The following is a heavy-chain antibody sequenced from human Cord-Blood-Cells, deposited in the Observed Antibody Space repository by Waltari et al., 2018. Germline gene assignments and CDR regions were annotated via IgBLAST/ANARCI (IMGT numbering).Heavy chain of an antibody. Sequence: QLQLQESGPGLVKPSETLSLTCTVSGGSISSSSYYWGWIRQPPGKGLEWIGRIYYSGVTYYNPSLKSRVTISVDTSKNQFSLKLSSVTAADTAVYYCARRLATIFGVVIGFDYWGQGTLVTVSS. D-gene: IGHD3-3*01. CDR1: GGSISSSSYY. V-gene: IGHV4-39*01. CDR3: ARRLATIFGVVIGFDY. J-gene: IGHJ4*02. CDR2: IYYSGVT.